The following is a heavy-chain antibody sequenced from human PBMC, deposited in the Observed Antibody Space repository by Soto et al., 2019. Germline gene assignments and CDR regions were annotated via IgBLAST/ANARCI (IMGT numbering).Heavy chain of an antibody. CDR3: SWYVVPAAMGIDY. CDR1: GFTFSSYA. Sequence: GGSLRLSCAASGFTFSSYAMSWVRQAPGKGLEWVSAISGSGGSTYYADSVKGRFTISRDNSKNTLYLQMNSLRAEDTAVYYCSWYVVPAAMGIDYWGQGTLVTVSS. J-gene: IGHJ4*02. D-gene: IGHD2-2*01. CDR2: ISGSGGST. V-gene: IGHV3-23*01.